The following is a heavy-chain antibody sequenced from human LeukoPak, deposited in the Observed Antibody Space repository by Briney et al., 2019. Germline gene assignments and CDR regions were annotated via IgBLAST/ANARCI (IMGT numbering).Heavy chain of an antibody. Sequence: PSGTLSLTCAVSGGSISSSNWWSWVRQPPGKGLEWIGEIYHSGSANYNPSLKSRVTISVDKSKNQFSLKLSSVTAADTAVYYCARDKGERGGIVGIRRPLLNGFDYWGQGTLVTVSS. CDR1: GGSISSSNW. CDR2: IYHSGSA. CDR3: ARDKGERGGIVGIRRPLLNGFDY. V-gene: IGHV4-4*02. D-gene: IGHD1-26*01. J-gene: IGHJ4*02.